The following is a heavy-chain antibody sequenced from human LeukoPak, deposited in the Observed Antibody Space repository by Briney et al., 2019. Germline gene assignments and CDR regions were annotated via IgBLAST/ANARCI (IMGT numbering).Heavy chain of an antibody. Sequence: GGSLRLSCAASGFSFSSYGMHWVRQAPGKGLEWVAVIWYDGSNRYYVDSVKGRFTISRDNSKNTLYLQMNSLRAEDTAVYYCARDPYYDILTPWYYGMDVWGQETTVTVSS. D-gene: IGHD3-9*01. CDR2: IWYDGSNR. CDR1: GFSFSSYG. CDR3: ARDPYYDILTPWYYGMDV. V-gene: IGHV3-33*01. J-gene: IGHJ6*02.